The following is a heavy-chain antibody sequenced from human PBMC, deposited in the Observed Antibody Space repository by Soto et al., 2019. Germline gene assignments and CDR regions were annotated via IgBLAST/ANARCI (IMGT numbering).Heavy chain of an antibody. CDR2: IYYRGGT. V-gene: IGHV4-31*03. CDR1: GGSISSGGDY. CDR3: ARAPPYCYYGMDV. Sequence: QVQLQESGPGLVKPSQTLSLTCTVSGGSISSGGDYWSWIRQHPGKGLEWIGYIYYRGGTYYNPSRKSRVTLSVDTSKNHFSLKLSSVTAADTAVYYCARAPPYCYYGMDVWGQGTTVTVSS. J-gene: IGHJ6*01.